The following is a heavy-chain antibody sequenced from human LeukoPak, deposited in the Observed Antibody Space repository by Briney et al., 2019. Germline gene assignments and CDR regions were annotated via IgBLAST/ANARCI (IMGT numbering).Heavy chain of an antibody. CDR1: GLTFSGYW. V-gene: IGHV3-74*01. J-gene: IGHJ4*02. D-gene: IGHD6-19*01. CDR2: INSDGSST. Sequence: QTGGSLRLSCAASGLTFSGYWMHWVREAPGKGLVWVSRINSDGSSTSYADSVKGRFTISRDNAKNTLYLQMNSLRAEDTAVYYCARDSVAGGFDYWGQGTLVTVSS. CDR3: ARDSVAGGFDY.